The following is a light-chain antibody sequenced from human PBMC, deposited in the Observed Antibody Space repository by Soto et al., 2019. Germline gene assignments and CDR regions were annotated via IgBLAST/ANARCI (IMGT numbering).Light chain of an antibody. CDR2: GAS. V-gene: IGKV3-20*01. Sequence: EIVLTQSPGTLSLSPGERATLSCRASQSVSNSYLAWYQQKPGQAPSLLISGASSRATGIPDRFSGSGSGTDFALPIRRLEPEDFAVYYCQQYGSSPLTFGGGTKVEIK. CDR3: QQYGSSPLT. J-gene: IGKJ4*01. CDR1: QSVSNSY.